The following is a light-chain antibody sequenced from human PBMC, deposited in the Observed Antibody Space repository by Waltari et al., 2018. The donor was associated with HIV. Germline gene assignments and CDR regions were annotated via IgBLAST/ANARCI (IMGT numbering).Light chain of an antibody. Sequence: SFVLTQPPSVSVAPGQTARITCGGNTIGSKSGHWYQQKPGQAPLLVVYDDNDRPSGIPERFSGSNSGNTATLTINRVEAGDEADYYCQVWDSSGDPYVVFGGGTKLTVL. CDR1: TIGSKS. J-gene: IGLJ2*01. V-gene: IGLV3-21*02. CDR2: DDN. CDR3: QVWDSSGDPYVV.